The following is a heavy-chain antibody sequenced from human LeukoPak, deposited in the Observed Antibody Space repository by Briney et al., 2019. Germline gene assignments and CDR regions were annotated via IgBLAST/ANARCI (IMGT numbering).Heavy chain of an antibody. CDR3: ARRVGNSGSLRNFGS. J-gene: IGHJ4*02. CDR1: GYSFTSHY. Sequence: GESLKISCKGSGYSFTSHYIAWVRQMPGKGLEWMGIINPGDSDITYSPSFQGQATISADKSITTAYLQWSSLKASDTAIYYCARRVGNSGSLRNFGSWGQGTLVTVSS. V-gene: IGHV5-51*01. CDR2: INPGDSDI. D-gene: IGHD1-26*01.